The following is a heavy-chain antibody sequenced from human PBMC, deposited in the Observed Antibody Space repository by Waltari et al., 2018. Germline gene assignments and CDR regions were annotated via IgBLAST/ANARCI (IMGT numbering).Heavy chain of an antibody. CDR3: AKDIKYSSSYFDY. Sequence: EVQLVESGGGLVQPGRSLRLSCVASGFTFDDYAMHWVRQAPGKGLDVVSGISWNSGSRGYADSVKGRFTISRDNAKNSLYLQMNSLRAEDTALYYCAKDIKYSSSYFDYWGQGTLVTVSS. J-gene: IGHJ4*02. CDR2: ISWNSGSR. D-gene: IGHD6-6*01. V-gene: IGHV3-9*01. CDR1: GFTFDDYA.